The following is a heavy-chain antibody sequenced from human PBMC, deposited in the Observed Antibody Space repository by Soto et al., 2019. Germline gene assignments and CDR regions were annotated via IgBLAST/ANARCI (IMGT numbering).Heavy chain of an antibody. Sequence: EVQLVESGGGLVKPGGSLRLSCAASGFTFSSYSMNWVRQAPGKGLEWVSSISSSSSYIYYADSVKGRFTISRDNAKNSLYLQMNSLRAEDTAVYYCARGNPVGDYSDYWGQGTLVTVSS. V-gene: IGHV3-21*01. CDR2: ISSSSSYI. CDR1: GFTFSSYS. CDR3: ARGNPVGDYSDY. D-gene: IGHD2-15*01. J-gene: IGHJ4*02.